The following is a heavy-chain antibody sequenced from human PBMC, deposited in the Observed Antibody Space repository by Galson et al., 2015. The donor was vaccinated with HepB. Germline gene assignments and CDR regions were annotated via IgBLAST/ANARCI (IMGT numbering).Heavy chain of an antibody. CDR1: GFTFSSYA. CDR2: ISYDGSNK. V-gene: IGHV3-30-3*01. D-gene: IGHD4-11*01. CDR3: ARAIRDYSYYYYYYGMDV. J-gene: IGHJ6*02. Sequence: SLRLSCAASGFTFSSYAMHWVRQAPGKGLEWVAVISYDGSNKYYADSVKGRFTISRDNSKNTLYLQMNSLRAEDTAVYYCARAIRDYSYYYYYYGMDVWGQGTTVTVSS.